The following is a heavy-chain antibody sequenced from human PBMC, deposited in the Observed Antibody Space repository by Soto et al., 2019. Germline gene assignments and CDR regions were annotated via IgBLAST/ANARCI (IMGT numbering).Heavy chain of an antibody. Sequence: QVQLQESGPGLVKPSETLSLTCTVSGGSINSYYWSWIRQPPGKGLEWIGYIYYRGSTNYNPSLKSRVTISVDTSKNQFSLKLSSVTAADTAVYYCARRYGGNFDYWGQGTLVTVSS. V-gene: IGHV4-59*01. CDR1: GGSINSYY. J-gene: IGHJ4*02. D-gene: IGHD1-26*01. CDR2: IYYRGST. CDR3: ARRYGGNFDY.